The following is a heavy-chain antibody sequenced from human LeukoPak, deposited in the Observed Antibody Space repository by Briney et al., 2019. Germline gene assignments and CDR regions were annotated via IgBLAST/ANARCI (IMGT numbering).Heavy chain of an antibody. D-gene: IGHD1-1*01. J-gene: IGHJ3*02. CDR3: AGETGIIAPGAFDI. CDR1: GFTVSNNY. CDR2: IYSGGST. V-gene: IGHV3-53*01. Sequence: GGSLRLSCAASGFTVSNNYMTWVRQAPGKGLEWVSVIYSGGSTYYADSVKGRFTISRDNSKNTLYLQMNSLRAEDTAVYYRAGETGIIAPGAFDIWGQGTMVTVSS.